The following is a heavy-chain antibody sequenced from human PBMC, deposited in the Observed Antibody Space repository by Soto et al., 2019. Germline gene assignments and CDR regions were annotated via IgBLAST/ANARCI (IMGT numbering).Heavy chain of an antibody. CDR3: AKAKPFCSGGSCYSGRLKSLPYFQH. Sequence: GGSLRLSCAASGFTFSSYAMSWVRQAPGKGLEWVSAISGSGGSTYYADSVKGRFTISRDNSKNTLYLQMNSLRAEDTAVYYCAKAKPFCSGGSCYSGRLKSLPYFQHWGQGTLVTVSS. D-gene: IGHD2-15*01. CDR1: GFTFSSYA. V-gene: IGHV3-23*01. J-gene: IGHJ1*01. CDR2: ISGSGGST.